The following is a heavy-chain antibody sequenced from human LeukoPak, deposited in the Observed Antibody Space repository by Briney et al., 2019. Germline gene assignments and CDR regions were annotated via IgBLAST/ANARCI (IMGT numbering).Heavy chain of an antibody. CDR1: GFTFSSSA. CDR2: ISASGGST. Sequence: GGSLRLSCAASGFTFSSSAMSWVRQVPGKGLEWVSGISASGGSTYYADSVRGRFTISRDNSKNTLYVQMNSLRDEDTAVYYCAKDWRSVSYGRFDYWGQGTLVTVSS. V-gene: IGHV3-23*01. J-gene: IGHJ4*02. D-gene: IGHD1-26*01. CDR3: AKDWRSVSYGRFDY.